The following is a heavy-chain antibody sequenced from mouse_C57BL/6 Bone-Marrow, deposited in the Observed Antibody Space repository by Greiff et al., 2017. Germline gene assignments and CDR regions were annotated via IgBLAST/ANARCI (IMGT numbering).Heavy chain of an antibody. D-gene: IGHD1-1*01. CDR1: GYSITSDY. Sequence: EVKLMESGPGLAKPSQTLSLTCSVTGYSITSDYWNWIRKFPGNKLEYMGYISYSGSTYYNPSLKSRISITRDTSKNQYYLQLNSVTTEDTATYYCARGYYYGSSHYAMDYWGQGTSVTVSS. J-gene: IGHJ4*01. CDR2: ISYSGST. V-gene: IGHV3-8*01. CDR3: ARGYYYGSSHYAMDY.